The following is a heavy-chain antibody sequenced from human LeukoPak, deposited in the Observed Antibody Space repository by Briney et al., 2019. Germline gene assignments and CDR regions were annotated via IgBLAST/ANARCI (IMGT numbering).Heavy chain of an antibody. D-gene: IGHD3-3*01. CDR2: MNPNSGNT. J-gene: IGHJ6*03. Sequence: ASVKVSCKASGYTFTSYDINWVRQATGQGLEWMGWMNPNSGNTGYAQKFQGRVTMTRNTSISTAYMELSSLRSEDTAVYYCARLVWSGHAQYYYYYYYMDVWGKGTTVTVS. V-gene: IGHV1-8*01. CDR1: GYTFTSYD. CDR3: ARLVWSGHAQYYYYYYYMDV.